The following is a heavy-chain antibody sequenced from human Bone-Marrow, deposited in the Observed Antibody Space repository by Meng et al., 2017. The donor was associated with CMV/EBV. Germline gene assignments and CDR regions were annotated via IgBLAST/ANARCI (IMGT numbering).Heavy chain of an antibody. D-gene: IGHD2-2*02. CDR2: INPGGGST. Sequence: RFYMHWVRQAPGQGLEWMGAINPGGGSTRYAQKFQGRFTMTRDTSTTTVYMELSSLRSEDTAVYYCARDADCSTASCYIGGGNYWGQGTLVTVSS. CDR3: ARDADCSTASCYIGGGNY. CDR1: RFY. V-gene: IGHV1-46*01. J-gene: IGHJ4*02.